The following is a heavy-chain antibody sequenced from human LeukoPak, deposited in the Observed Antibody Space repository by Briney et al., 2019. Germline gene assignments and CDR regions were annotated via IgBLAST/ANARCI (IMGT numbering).Heavy chain of an antibody. Sequence: GGSLRLSCAASGFTFSDYGMVWVRQAPGKGLEWVSAISGSGGSTYYADSVKGRFTISRDNSKNTLYLQMNSLRAEDTAVYYCAKGDYGDYMAEDYWGQGTLVTVSS. J-gene: IGHJ4*02. CDR3: AKGDYGDYMAEDY. V-gene: IGHV3-23*01. CDR2: ISGSGGST. CDR1: GFTFSDYG. D-gene: IGHD4-17*01.